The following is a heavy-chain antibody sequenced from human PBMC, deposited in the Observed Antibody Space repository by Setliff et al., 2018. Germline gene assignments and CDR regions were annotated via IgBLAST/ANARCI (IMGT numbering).Heavy chain of an antibody. D-gene: IGHD1-7*01. CDR3: ARSAITGTTRKYYYYMDV. V-gene: IGHV1-18*01. CDR1: GYTFTDYG. CDR2: ISAHDGKI. Sequence: ASVKVSCKASGYTFTDYGINWVRQAPGQGLEWMGWISAHDGKINYTQGFQGRITMTTDPSTTTAYMELRGLKFDDAAVYYCARSAITGTTRKYYYYMDVWGQGTTVTVSS. J-gene: IGHJ6*03.